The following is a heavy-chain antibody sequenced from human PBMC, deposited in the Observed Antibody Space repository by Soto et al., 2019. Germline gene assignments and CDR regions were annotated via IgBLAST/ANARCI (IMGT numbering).Heavy chain of an antibody. CDR3: ATGGGWLPDT. J-gene: IGHJ4*02. CDR2: IDHRGTT. D-gene: IGHD5-12*01. Sequence: QAQLHESGPGLVKPSETLSLSCTVSGASVNRNYWSWIRQSPGKGLEWIGYIDHRGTTNYNPSLKSRVTISSDTPKNQFSLRLSSVTAVDTAVYYCATGGGWLPDTWGQGTLVTVSS. V-gene: IGHV4-59*02. CDR1: GASVNRNY.